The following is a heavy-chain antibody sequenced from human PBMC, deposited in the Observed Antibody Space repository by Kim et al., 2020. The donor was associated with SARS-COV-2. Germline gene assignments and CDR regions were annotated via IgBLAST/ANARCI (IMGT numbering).Heavy chain of an antibody. Sequence: SGPTLVNPTQTLTLACTFSGFSLSTSGVGVGWIRQPPGKALEWLALIYWDDDKRYSPSLKSRLTITKDTSKNQVVLTMTNMDPVDTATYYCAHRRESGYSYGYSAGLFDYWGQGTLVTVSS. D-gene: IGHD5-18*01. V-gene: IGHV2-5*02. CDR2: IYWDDDK. CDR3: AHRRESGYSYGYSAGLFDY. J-gene: IGHJ4*02. CDR1: GFSLSTSGVG.